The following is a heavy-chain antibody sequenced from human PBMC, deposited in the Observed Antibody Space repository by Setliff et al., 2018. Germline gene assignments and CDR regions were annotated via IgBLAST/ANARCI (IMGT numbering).Heavy chain of an antibody. J-gene: IGHJ6*04. CDR3: ATLKYCSGKSCLYGMDV. CDR1: GGTFSSYV. V-gene: IGHV1-69*05. D-gene: IGHD2-15*01. CDR2: IIPIFGTA. Sequence: GASVKVSCKASGGTFSSYVISWVRQAPGQGLEWMGGIIPIFGTANYAQKFPGRVTSTTDESTRTAYMELSSLRSEDTAVYYCATLKYCSGKSCLYGMDVWGKGTTVTVSS.